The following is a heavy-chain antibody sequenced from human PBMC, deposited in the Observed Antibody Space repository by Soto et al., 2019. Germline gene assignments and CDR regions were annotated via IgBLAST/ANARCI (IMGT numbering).Heavy chain of an antibody. CDR3: ARDYYDSSGYYPSWFGP. J-gene: IGHJ5*02. Sequence: ASETLSLTCTVSGGSISSGGYYWSWIRQHPGKGLEWIGYIYYSGSTYYNPSLKSRVTISVDTSKNQFSLKLSSVTAADTAVYYCARDYYDSSGYYPSWFGPWGQGTLVTVSS. V-gene: IGHV4-31*03. D-gene: IGHD3-22*01. CDR1: GGSISSGGYY. CDR2: IYYSGST.